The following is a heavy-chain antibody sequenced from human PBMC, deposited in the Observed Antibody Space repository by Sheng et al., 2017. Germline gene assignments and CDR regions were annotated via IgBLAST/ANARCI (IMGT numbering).Heavy chain of an antibody. D-gene: IGHD3-9*01. CDR1: GYPFNDNA. CDR2: ISTYNGNT. Sequence: QVQLLQSGAEVKNPGASVRVSCKTSGYPFNDNAITWVRRAPGQGLEWIGWISTYNGNTKYTERLHDRVTMTTDASTTTAYMEIRGLRLDDTALYYCARVESPTGNTFDFWGQGTLVTVSS. V-gene: IGHV1-18*01. J-gene: IGHJ4*02. CDR3: ARVESPTGNTFDF.